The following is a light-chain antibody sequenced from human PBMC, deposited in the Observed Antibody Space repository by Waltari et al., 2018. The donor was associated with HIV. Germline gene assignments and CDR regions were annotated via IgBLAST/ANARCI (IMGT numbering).Light chain of an antibody. CDR2: SNN. Sequence: QSVLTQPPSASATPGHRVTISCSGSSSNIGTNTVNWYQQLPGTAPKLLLDSNNRRPSGVPDRFSGSKSGTSASLAISGLQSEDEADYFCETWDSRLNGVLFGGGTKLTVL. CDR3: ETWDSRLNGVL. CDR1: SSNIGTNT. J-gene: IGLJ2*01. V-gene: IGLV1-44*01.